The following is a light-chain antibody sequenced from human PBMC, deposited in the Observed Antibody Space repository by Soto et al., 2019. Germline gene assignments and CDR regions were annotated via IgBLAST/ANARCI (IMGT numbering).Light chain of an antibody. V-gene: IGKV3-20*01. CDR1: QSVARNF. J-gene: IGKJ3*01. Sequence: IVLTQSPGTLSLSPGERATLSCRASQSVARNFLTWYQQKPGQAPRLLIYGASSRAAGVPDRFSGSGSGTDFTLTISRLEPEDFAVYYCQRYGDSPPLFTFGPGTKVDIK. CDR3: QRYGDSPPLFT. CDR2: GAS.